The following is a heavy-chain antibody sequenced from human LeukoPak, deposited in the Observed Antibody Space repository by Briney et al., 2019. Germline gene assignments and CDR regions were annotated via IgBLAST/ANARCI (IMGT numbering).Heavy chain of an antibody. J-gene: IGHJ4*02. CDR1: GGSISSGGYS. V-gene: IGHV4-30-2*01. CDR3: ARGFNGSYVDY. CDR2: IYHSGST. Sequence: PSETLSLTCAVSGGSISSGGYSCSWIRQPPGNGLEWIGYIYHSGSTYYNPSLKSRVTISVDRSKNQFSLKLSSVTAADTAVYYCARGFNGSYVDYWGQGTLVTVSS. D-gene: IGHD1-26*01.